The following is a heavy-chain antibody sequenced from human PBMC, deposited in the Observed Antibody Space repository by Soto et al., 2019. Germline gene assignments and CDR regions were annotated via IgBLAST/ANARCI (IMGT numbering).Heavy chain of an antibody. Sequence: SETLSLTCTVSGGSISSGGYYWSWIRQHPGKGLEWIGYIYYSGSTYYNPSLKSRVTISVDTSKNQFSLKLSSVTAADTAVYYCARLGGFGELFGTLDYWGQGTLVTVSS. V-gene: IGHV4-31*03. CDR3: ARLGGFGELFGTLDY. CDR2: IYYSGST. D-gene: IGHD3-10*01. CDR1: GGSISSGGYY. J-gene: IGHJ4*02.